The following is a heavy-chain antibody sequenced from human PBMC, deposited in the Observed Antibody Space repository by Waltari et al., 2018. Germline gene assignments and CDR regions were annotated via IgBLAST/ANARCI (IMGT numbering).Heavy chain of an antibody. J-gene: IGHJ4*02. CDR3: VTMITGTFSLLDY. CDR2: IYYSGSS. D-gene: IGHD1-20*01. V-gene: IGHV4-39*07. Sequence: QLQLQESGPGLVKPSETLSLTCTVSGGSISSSSYYWGWIRQPPGKGLEWIVSIYYSGSSYHNPSLKSRVTISVDTSKNQFSLKLSSVTAADTAVYYCVTMITGTFSLLDYWGQGTLVTVSA. CDR1: GGSISSSSYY.